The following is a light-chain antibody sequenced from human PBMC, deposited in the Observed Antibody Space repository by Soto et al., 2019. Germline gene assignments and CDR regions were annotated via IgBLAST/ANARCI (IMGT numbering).Light chain of an antibody. V-gene: IGKV1-39*01. Sequence: DIQMTQSPSSLSASVGDRVTITYRASQSISNYLNWYQQKPGKAPKLLIFAASSLQFGVPSRFSGSGSGTDFTLTISSLQPEDFATYYCQQSYSTPQTFGQGTRVEIK. CDR1: QSISNY. CDR2: AAS. J-gene: IGKJ1*01. CDR3: QQSYSTPQT.